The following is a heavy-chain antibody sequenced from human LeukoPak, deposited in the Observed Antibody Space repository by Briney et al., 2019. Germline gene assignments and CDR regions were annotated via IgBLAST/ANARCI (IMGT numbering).Heavy chain of an antibody. CDR1: GGSFSGYY. V-gene: IGHV4-34*01. D-gene: IGHD3-10*01. J-gene: IGHJ4*02. Sequence: PSETLSLTCAVYGGSFSGYYWSWIRQPPGKGLEWIGEINHSGSTNYNPSLKSRVTISVDTSKNQFSLKLSSVTAADTAVYYCARHRRSGSLQTKYYFDYWGQGTLVTVSS. CDR3: ARHRRSGSLQTKYYFDY. CDR2: INHSGST.